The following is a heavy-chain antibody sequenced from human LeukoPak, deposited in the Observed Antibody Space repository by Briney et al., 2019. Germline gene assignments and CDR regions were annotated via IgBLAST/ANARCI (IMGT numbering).Heavy chain of an antibody. J-gene: IGHJ5*02. V-gene: IGHV3-49*03. CDR1: GFTFGDYA. D-gene: IGHD2-15*01. CDR2: IRSKAYGGTT. Sequence: GGSLRLSCTASGFTFGDYAMSWFRQAPGKGLEWVGSIRSKAYGGTTEYAASVKGRFTISRDDSKSIAYLQMNSLKTEDTAVYYCTRGGPIVVVVAATEFDPWGQGTLVTVSS. CDR3: TRGGPIVVVVAATEFDP.